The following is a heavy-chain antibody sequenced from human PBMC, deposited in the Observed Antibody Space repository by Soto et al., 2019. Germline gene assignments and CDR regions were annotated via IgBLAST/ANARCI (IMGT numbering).Heavy chain of an antibody. D-gene: IGHD2-15*01. V-gene: IGHV3-74*01. Sequence: GGSLRLSCAASGFTFSSYWMHWVRQAPGKGLVWVSRINSDGSSTSYADSVKGRFTISRDNAKNTLYLQMNSLRAEGTAVYYCVRTSLVVAAATREDYWGQGTLVTVSS. J-gene: IGHJ4*02. CDR3: VRTSLVVAAATREDY. CDR2: INSDGSST. CDR1: GFTFSSYW.